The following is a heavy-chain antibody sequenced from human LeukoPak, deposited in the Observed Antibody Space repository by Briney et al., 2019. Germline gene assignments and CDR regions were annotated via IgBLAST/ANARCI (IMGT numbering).Heavy chain of an antibody. V-gene: IGHV4-59*01. Sequence: SETLSLTCTVSGGSISSYYWSWIRQPPGKGLEWIGYIYYSGSTNYNPSLKSRVTISVGTSKNQFSLKLSSVTAADTAVYYCARVEEQLVRWGQGTLVTVSS. CDR3: ARVEEQLVR. CDR1: GGSISSYY. D-gene: IGHD6-6*01. J-gene: IGHJ4*02. CDR2: IYYSGST.